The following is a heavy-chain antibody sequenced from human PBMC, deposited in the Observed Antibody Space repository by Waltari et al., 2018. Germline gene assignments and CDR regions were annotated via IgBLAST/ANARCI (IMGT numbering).Heavy chain of an antibody. CDR3: ATGNGEYSGSEWFDP. Sequence: QVQLVQSGAEVKKPGASVKVSCKVSGYTLTELSMHWVRQAPGKGLEWMGGFDAEDGETSYEQKFQGRVTMTEDTSTDTAYMELSSLRSEDTAVYYCATGNGEYSGSEWFDPWGQGTLVTVSS. V-gene: IGHV1-24*01. CDR1: GYTLTELS. CDR2: FDAEDGET. D-gene: IGHD1-26*01. J-gene: IGHJ5*02.